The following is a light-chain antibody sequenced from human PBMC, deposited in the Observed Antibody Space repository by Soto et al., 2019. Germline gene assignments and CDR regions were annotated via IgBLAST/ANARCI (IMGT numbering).Light chain of an antibody. J-gene: IGKJ1*01. V-gene: IGKV1-5*03. CDR1: QNVENY. Sequence: DIQMTQAPSTLSASVGDRVTITCRASQNVENYLAWYQQKPGKAPKLLIYKASGLESGVTSRFGGSGYGTEFTLTISSLQSDDFATYYCQQYNTYSGTFGQGTKVDI. CDR2: KAS. CDR3: QQYNTYSGT.